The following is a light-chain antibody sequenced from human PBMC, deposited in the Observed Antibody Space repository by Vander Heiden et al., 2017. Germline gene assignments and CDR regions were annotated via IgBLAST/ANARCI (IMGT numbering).Light chain of an antibody. CDR1: QSVSSSY. Sequence: ESVLTQSPATLSLSQRERATLPCRARQSVSSSYLAWYQQKPGQAPRLLIDDASSSATGIPDRFSGSGSVTACPLTISRLEPEDWAVYYCQHYGISPPTFGQGTKVEIK. J-gene: IGKJ1*01. CDR3: QHYGISPPT. CDR2: DAS. V-gene: IGKV3-20*01.